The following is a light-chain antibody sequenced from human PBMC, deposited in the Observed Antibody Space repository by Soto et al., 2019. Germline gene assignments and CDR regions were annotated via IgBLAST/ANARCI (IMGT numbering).Light chain of an antibody. CDR2: ANS. Sequence: QSVLTQPPSVSGAPGQRVTISCTGTSSNIRAGYDVQWYQQLPGTAPKLLIYANSNRPSGVPDRFSASKSDTSASLAITGLQADDEADYYCQSYDSSLSVVFGGGTKVTVL. CDR3: QSYDSSLSVV. CDR1: SSNIRAGYD. V-gene: IGLV1-40*01. J-gene: IGLJ2*01.